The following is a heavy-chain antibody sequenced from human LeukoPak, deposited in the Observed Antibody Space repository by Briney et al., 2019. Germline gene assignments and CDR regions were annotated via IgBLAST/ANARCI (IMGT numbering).Heavy chain of an antibody. J-gene: IGHJ6*02. D-gene: IGHD3-9*01. CDR1: GFTFGDYA. CDR2: IRSKAYGGTT. CDR3: TSTLRYFDWLLFSIYGMDV. V-gene: IGHV3-49*03. Sequence: GGSLRLSCTASGFTFGDYAMSRFRQAPGKGLEWVGFIRSKAYGGTTEYAASVKGRFTISRDDSKSIAYLQMNSLKTEDTAVYYCTSTLRYFDWLLFSIYGMDVWGQGTTVTVSS.